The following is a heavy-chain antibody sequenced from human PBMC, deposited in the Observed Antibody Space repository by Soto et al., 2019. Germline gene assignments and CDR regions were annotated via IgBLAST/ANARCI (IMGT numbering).Heavy chain of an antibody. CDR2: IYPGDSDT. J-gene: IGHJ6*02. CDR1: GYSFTSYW. CDR3: ARSRDLGYCSSTSCYAGGYYYGMDV. D-gene: IGHD2-2*01. V-gene: IGHV5-51*01. Sequence: PGESLKISCKGSGYSFTSYWIGWVRQMPGKGLEWMGIIYPGDSDTRYSPSFQGQVTISADKSISTAYLQWSSLKASDTAMYYCARSRDLGYCSSTSCYAGGYYYGMDVWGQGTTVTVSS.